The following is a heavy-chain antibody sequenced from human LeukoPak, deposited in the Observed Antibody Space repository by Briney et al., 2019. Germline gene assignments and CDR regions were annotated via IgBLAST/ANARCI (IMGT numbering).Heavy chain of an antibody. J-gene: IGHJ4*02. CDR2: ISRDSTDI. CDR1: GFSFSSYT. D-gene: IGHD2-2*01. V-gene: IGHV3-21*01. CDR3: AKDLPAAVD. Sequence: GGSLRLSCVAYGFSFSSYTMSWVRQAPGKGLEWGSFISRDSTDIYHADSVKGRFAISRDNARNSLYLQMNSLRVEDTAVYYCAKDLPAAVDWGQGTLVTVSS.